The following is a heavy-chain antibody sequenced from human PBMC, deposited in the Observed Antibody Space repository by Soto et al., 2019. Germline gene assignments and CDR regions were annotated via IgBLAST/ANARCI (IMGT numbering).Heavy chain of an antibody. Sequence: QVQLQESGPGLVKPSETLSLTCTVSGGSISYYYWTWIRQPPGKGLEWIGYIYYSGSTNYNPSLRNRVTMSVDTSKNQFSLNLRSVTAADTAAYYCARDRSVRFWGQGTLVTVSS. CDR1: GGSISYYY. V-gene: IGHV4-59*01. D-gene: IGHD3-10*01. J-gene: IGHJ4*02. CDR3: ARDRSVRF. CDR2: IYYSGST.